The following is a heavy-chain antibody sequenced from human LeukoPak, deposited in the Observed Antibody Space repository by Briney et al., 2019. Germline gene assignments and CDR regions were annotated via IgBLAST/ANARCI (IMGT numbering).Heavy chain of an antibody. V-gene: IGHV4-59*08. CDR3: ARRITIFGVVITAHFDY. CDR2: IYYSGST. CDR1: GGSISSYY. D-gene: IGHD3-3*01. Sequence: SETLSLTCTVSGGSISSYYWSWIRQPPGKGLEWIGYIYYSGSTNYNPSLKSRVTISVDTSKSQFSLKLSSVTAADTAVYYCARRITIFGVVITAHFDYWGQGTLVTVSS. J-gene: IGHJ4*02.